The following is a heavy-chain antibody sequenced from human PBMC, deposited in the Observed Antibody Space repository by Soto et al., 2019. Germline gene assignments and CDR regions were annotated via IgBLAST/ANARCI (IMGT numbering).Heavy chain of an antibody. CDR1: GGTFSSYA. Sequence: SCKASGGTFSSYAISWVRQAPGQGLEWMGGIIPIFGTANYAQKFQGRVTITGDESTSTAYMELSSLRSEDTAVYYCARDREYYDYIWGSYRGVDAFDIWGQGTMVTVSS. V-gene: IGHV1-69*01. CDR3: ARDREYYDYIWGSYRGVDAFDI. J-gene: IGHJ3*02. D-gene: IGHD3-16*02. CDR2: IIPIFGTA.